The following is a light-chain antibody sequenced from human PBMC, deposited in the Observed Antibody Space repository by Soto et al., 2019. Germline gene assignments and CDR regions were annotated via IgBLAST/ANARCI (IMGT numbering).Light chain of an antibody. CDR2: GAS. CDR1: QSISSN. CDR3: HQYKNWPQS. Sequence: EIVMTQSPATLSVSPGERATLSCRASQSISSNLAWYQQTPGQAPRLLIFGASTRATGIPARFSGSGSGTEFTLTISRLQSEDFAIYYWHQYKNWPQSFGQGTKLEI. J-gene: IGKJ2*03. V-gene: IGKV3-15*01.